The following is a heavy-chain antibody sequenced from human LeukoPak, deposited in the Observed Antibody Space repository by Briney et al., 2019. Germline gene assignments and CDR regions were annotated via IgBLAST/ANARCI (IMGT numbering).Heavy chain of an antibody. J-gene: IGHJ4*02. Sequence: PGGSLRLSCAASGFTFSSYAMHWVRQAQGKGLKYVSAISSNGGSTYYANSVKGRFTISRDNSKNTLYLQMGSLRAEDMAVYYCARERTYYDFWSGYDYWGQGTLVTVSS. D-gene: IGHD3-3*01. CDR3: ARERTYYDFWSGYDY. CDR2: ISSNGGST. CDR1: GFTFSSYA. V-gene: IGHV3-64*01.